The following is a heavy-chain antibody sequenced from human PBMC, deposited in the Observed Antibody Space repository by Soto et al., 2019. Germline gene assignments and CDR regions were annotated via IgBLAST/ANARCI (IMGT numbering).Heavy chain of an antibody. J-gene: IGHJ4*02. D-gene: IGHD6-19*01. CDR2: IYWDDDK. Sequence: QITLKESGPPLVKPTQTLTLTCTFSGFSLSTSGVGVGWIRQPPGKALEWLALIYWDDDKRYSPSLKSRLTITKDTSKNQVVLTMTSMDPVDTATYYCPHRGAWRGSGWYFDYWGQGTLVTVSS. V-gene: IGHV2-5*02. CDR1: GFSLSTSGVG. CDR3: PHRGAWRGSGWYFDY.